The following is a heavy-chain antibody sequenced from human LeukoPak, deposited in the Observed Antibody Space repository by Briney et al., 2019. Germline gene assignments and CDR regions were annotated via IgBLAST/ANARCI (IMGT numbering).Heavy chain of an antibody. V-gene: IGHV3-23*01. J-gene: IGHJ5*02. D-gene: IGHD4-11*01. Sequence: PGGSLRLSCAASGFTFSSYAMSWVRQAPGKGLEWVSAISGSGGSTYYADSVKGRFTISRDNSKNTLYLQMNSLRAEDTAVYYCAKDLGDDYSNYWVDWFDPWGQGTLVTVSS. CDR1: GFTFSSYA. CDR2: ISGSGGST. CDR3: AKDLGDDYSNYWVDWFDP.